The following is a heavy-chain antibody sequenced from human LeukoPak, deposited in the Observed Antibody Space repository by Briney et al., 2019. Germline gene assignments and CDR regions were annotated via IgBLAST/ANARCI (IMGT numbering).Heavy chain of an antibody. Sequence: GESLKISCKGSGYDFTTYWIAWVRQLPGKGLEWMGIIYPGDSDTRYNPSFQGQVTISADTSINTAYLQWSSLRASDTAIYYCTRRGRAPSNWFDPWGQGTLVTVSS. J-gene: IGHJ5*02. CDR3: TRRGRAPSNWFDP. V-gene: IGHV5-51*01. CDR2: IYPGDSDT. D-gene: IGHD2-8*01. CDR1: GYDFTTYW.